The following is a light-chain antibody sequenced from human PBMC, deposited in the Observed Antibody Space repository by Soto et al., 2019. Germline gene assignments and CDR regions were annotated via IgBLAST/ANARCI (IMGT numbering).Light chain of an antibody. CDR1: QSIRND. Sequence: AIEMTQSPSSLSASVGDRATITCRASQSIRNDLGWYQQKSGKAPRLLIYAASNLQSGVPSWFGGGGSGADFTLTISSLQPEDFATYYCLQYYNDARTFGQGTRVEI. CDR3: LQYYNDART. CDR2: AAS. J-gene: IGKJ1*01. V-gene: IGKV1-6*01.